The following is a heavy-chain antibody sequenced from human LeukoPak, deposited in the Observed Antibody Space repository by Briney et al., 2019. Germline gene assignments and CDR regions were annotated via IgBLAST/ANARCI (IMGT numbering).Heavy chain of an antibody. CDR1: GGSISSYY. Sequence: SETLSLTCTVSGGSISSYYWSWVRQPAGKGLEWIGRMHTTGSTNYNPSLKSRVTMSVDTSKNQFSLKLSSVTAADTAVYYCARDRYYYDSSGYYRFDYWGQGTLVTVSS. V-gene: IGHV4-4*07. J-gene: IGHJ4*02. CDR2: MHTTGST. CDR3: ARDRYYYDSSGYYRFDY. D-gene: IGHD3-22*01.